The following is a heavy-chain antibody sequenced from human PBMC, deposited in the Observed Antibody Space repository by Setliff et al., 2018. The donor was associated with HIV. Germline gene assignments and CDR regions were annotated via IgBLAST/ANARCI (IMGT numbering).Heavy chain of an antibody. Sequence: GGSLRLSCAASGFNFSTHTMNWIRQAPGKGLEWVSSISSSGTYIYYADSMKGRFTISRDNAKNSLYLQMNSLRAEDTAVYYCARAKYSSSWYYFDYWGQGTLVTVSS. CDR2: ISSSGTYI. CDR1: GFNFSTHT. V-gene: IGHV3-21*01. D-gene: IGHD6-13*01. CDR3: ARAKYSSSWYYFDY. J-gene: IGHJ4*02.